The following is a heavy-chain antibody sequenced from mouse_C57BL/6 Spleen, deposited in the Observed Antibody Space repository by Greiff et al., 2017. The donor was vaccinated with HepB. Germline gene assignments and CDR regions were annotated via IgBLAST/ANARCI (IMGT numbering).Heavy chain of an antibody. Sequence: EVMLVESGGGLVQPGGSLSLSCAASGFTFTDYYMSWVRQPPGKALEWLGFIRNKANGYTTEYSASVKGRFTISRDNSQSILYLQMHALSAEDSATYYCARYFTWDGLYYAMDYWGQGTSVTVSS. V-gene: IGHV7-3*01. CDR3: ARYFTWDGLYYAMDY. D-gene: IGHD4-1*01. CDR1: GFTFTDYY. J-gene: IGHJ4*01. CDR2: IRNKANGYTT.